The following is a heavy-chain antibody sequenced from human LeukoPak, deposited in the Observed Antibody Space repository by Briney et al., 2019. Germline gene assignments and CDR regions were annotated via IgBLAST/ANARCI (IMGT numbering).Heavy chain of an antibody. CDR2: LDPEDGET. D-gene: IGHD3-22*01. CDR1: GYTLTELS. CDR3: ATKTYYYDSSGYFSLPDY. V-gene: IGHV1-24*01. J-gene: IGHJ4*02. Sequence: ASVKVSCKVSGYTLTELSMHWVRQAPGKGLEWKGGLDPEDGETIYAQKFQGRVTMTEDTSTDTAYMELSSLRSEDTAVYYCATKTYYYDSSGYFSLPDYWGQGTLVTVSS.